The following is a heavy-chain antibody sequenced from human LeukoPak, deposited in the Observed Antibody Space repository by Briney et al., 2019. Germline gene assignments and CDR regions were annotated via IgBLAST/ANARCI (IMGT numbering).Heavy chain of an antibody. J-gene: IGHJ4*02. Sequence: GGSLRLSCAASGFTFSSYAMHWVRQAPGKGLEWVAVISYDGSNKYYADSVKGRFTISRDNSKNTLYLQMNSLRAEDTAVYYCAREGRYGDYVDYFDYWGQGTLVTVSS. V-gene: IGHV3-30*04. CDR3: AREGRYGDYVDYFDY. CDR2: ISYDGSNK. CDR1: GFTFSSYA. D-gene: IGHD4-17*01.